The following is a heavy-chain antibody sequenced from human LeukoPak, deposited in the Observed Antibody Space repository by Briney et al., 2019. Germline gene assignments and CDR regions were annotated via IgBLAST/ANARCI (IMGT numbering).Heavy chain of an antibody. J-gene: IGHJ6*03. CDR2: VYYSGST. D-gene: IGHD1-1*01. Sequence: PSETLSLTCTVSGGSITTYYWSWIRQPPGKGLEWIGYVYYSGSTNYNPSLKSRVTISVDTSKNQFSLKLSSVTAADTAVYYCARWYSRYYYYYYMDVWGKGTTVTVSS. CDR3: ARWYSRYYYYYYMDV. CDR1: GGSITTYY. V-gene: IGHV4-59*12.